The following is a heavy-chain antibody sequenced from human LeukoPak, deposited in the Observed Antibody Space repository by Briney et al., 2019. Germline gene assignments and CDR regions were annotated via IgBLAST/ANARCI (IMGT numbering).Heavy chain of an antibody. Sequence: ASETPSLTCTVSGGSISRSEYYWGWIRQPPGKGLEWIGSIRYSGSTYYNPSLRARVTVSVDTCKNQFSLKLSSVTAADTAVYYCARGSYDYVWGSPDYWGQGTLVTVSS. D-gene: IGHD3-16*01. V-gene: IGHV4-39*01. CDR3: ARGSYDYVWGSPDY. J-gene: IGHJ4*02. CDR2: IRYSGST. CDR1: GGSISRSEYY.